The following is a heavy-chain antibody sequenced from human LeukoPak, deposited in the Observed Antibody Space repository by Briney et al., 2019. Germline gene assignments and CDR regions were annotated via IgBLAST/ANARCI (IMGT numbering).Heavy chain of an antibody. CDR1: GFTFTNFW. Sequence: GGSLRHSCAASGFTFTNFWMTWVRQAPGQGLEWVANIKGDGSEKYYVDSVRGRFTISRDNVENSLYLQLNSLRGEDTAVYFCARAGLGYAYGYRYYYYAMDVWGQGITVTVSS. D-gene: IGHD5-18*01. J-gene: IGHJ6*02. V-gene: IGHV3-7*04. CDR3: ARAGLGYAYGYRYYYYAMDV. CDR2: IKGDGSEK.